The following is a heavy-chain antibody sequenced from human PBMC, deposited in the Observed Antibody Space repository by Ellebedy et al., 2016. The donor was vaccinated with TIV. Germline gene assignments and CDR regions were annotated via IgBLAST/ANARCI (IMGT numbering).Heavy chain of an antibody. CDR2: ISSDGSLI. J-gene: IGHJ5*02. Sequence: GGSLRLSCAASGFTFSDFYMIWIRQAPGKGLEWVSYISSDGSLIYYADSVKGRFTISRDNARNSLYLQMNSLRAEDTAIYYCARDTRFIDHQHNWFDPWGQGTLVIVSS. D-gene: IGHD1-14*01. CDR3: ARDTRFIDHQHNWFDP. CDR1: GFTFSDFY. V-gene: IGHV3-11*01.